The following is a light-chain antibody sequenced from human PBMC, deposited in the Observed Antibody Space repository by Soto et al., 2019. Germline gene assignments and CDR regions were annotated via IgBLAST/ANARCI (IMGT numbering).Light chain of an antibody. CDR1: QSISDS. J-gene: IGKJ1*01. Sequence: EIRMKHSPATLSLTTGGTATLSCMASQSISDSLAWYQQKPGQSPRLLIHGASTRAPGFPARFSGSGSGTDFTLTISSLQAEDVAVYYCQQYDNWPWTFGQGTKVDI. V-gene: IGKV3-15*01. CDR2: GAS. CDR3: QQYDNWPWT.